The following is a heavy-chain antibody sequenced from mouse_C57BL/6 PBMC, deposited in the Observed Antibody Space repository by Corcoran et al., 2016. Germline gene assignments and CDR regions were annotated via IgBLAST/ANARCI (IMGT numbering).Heavy chain of an antibody. CDR3: ASLFYY. CDR2: INTYSGVP. V-gene: IGHV9-3*01. Sequence: QIQLVPSGPELKKPGETVKISCKASGYTFTTYGMSWVKQAPGKGLKWMGWINTYSGVPTYADDFKGRFAFSLETSASTAYLQINNLKNEDTATYFCASLFYYWGQGTTLTVSS. J-gene: IGHJ2*01. CDR1: GYTFTTYG.